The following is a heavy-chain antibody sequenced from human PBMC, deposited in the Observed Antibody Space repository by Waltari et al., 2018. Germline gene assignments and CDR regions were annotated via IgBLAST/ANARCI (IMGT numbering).Heavy chain of an antibody. CDR2: IYHSGST. CDR1: GYSISRGYY. V-gene: IGHV4-38-2*01. CDR3: AGIGPPGRTSSGEGDY. Sequence: QVQLQESGTGLVKPSETLSLTCDDSGYSISRGYYWGWIRQPPGKGLEWIGSIYHSGSTYYNPSLKSRVTRSVDTSKDQFSLKLSSVTAADTAVYYCAGIGPPGRTSSGEGDYWGQGTLVTVSS. D-gene: IGHD7-27*01. J-gene: IGHJ4*02.